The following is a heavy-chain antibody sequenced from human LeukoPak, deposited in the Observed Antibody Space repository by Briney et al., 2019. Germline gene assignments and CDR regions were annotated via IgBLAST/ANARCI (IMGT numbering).Heavy chain of an antibody. CDR1: GFTFSSYG. CDR3: ARDCSSTICYHTPDFDY. Sequence: PGGSLRLSCAASGFTFSSYGMNWVRQAPGKGLEWVSYISTSSSTIYYADSVKGRFTISRDNAKSSLYLQMNSLRAEDTAVYFCARDCSSTICYHTPDFDYWGQGTLVTVSS. V-gene: IGHV3-48*01. CDR2: ISTSSSTI. D-gene: IGHD2-2*01. J-gene: IGHJ4*02.